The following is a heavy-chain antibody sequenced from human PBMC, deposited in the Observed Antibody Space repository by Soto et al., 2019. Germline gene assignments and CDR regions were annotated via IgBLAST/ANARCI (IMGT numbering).Heavy chain of an antibody. Sequence: PSETLSLTCAFYCGSFIGYYWSGIRQPPGKGLEWIGEINHSGSTNYNPSLKSRVTISVDTSKNQFSLKLSSVTAADTAVYYCARERCSSTSCYYDAFDIWGQGTMVTVSS. CDR1: CGSFIGYY. D-gene: IGHD2-2*01. V-gene: IGHV4-34*01. J-gene: IGHJ3*02. CDR2: INHSGST. CDR3: ARERCSSTSCYYDAFDI.